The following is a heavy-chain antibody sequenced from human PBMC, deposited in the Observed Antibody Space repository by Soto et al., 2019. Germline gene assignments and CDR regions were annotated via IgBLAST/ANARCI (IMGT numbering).Heavy chain of an antibody. Sequence: PSETLSLTCTVSGGSVSSGTSYWSWIRQPPGKGLEWIGYIYYSGSTNYNPSLKSRITISVDTSKNQFSLKLSSVTAADTAVYYCARVGSYRFDPWGQGTLVTGSS. CDR3: ARVGSYRFDP. V-gene: IGHV4-61*01. J-gene: IGHJ5*02. CDR1: GGSVSSGTSY. D-gene: IGHD1-26*01. CDR2: IYYSGST.